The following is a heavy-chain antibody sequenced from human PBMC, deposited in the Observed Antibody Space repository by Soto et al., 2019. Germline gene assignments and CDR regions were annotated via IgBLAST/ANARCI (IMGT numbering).Heavy chain of an antibody. CDR3: ARDSGYCSGGSCYSHWFDP. D-gene: IGHD2-15*01. V-gene: IGHV3-48*03. J-gene: IGHJ5*02. CDR1: GFTFSSYE. Sequence: GGSLRLSCAASGFTFSSYEMNWVRQAPGKGLEWVSYISSSGSTIYYADSVKGRFTISRDNAKNSLYLQMNSLRAEDTAVYYCARDSGYCSGGSCYSHWFDPWCQGTLVTVSS. CDR2: ISSSGSTI.